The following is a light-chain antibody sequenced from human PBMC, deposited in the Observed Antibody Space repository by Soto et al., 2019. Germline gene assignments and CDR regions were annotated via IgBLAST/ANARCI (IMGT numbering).Light chain of an antibody. V-gene: IGKV1-27*01. CDR3: QXYNSAPWT. CDR1: QGISXY. J-gene: IGKJ1*01. CDR2: AAS. Sequence: DIPMTQSPSSLSASVGXRXTITXXASQGISXYLAWYQQKPGKVPKLLIYAASTLQSGVPSRFSGSGSGTDFTLTISSLQPEXXATYYXQXYNSAPWTFGQGTKVEIK.